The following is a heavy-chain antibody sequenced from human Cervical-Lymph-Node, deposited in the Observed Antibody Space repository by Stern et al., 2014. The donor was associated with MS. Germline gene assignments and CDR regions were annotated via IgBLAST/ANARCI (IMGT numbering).Heavy chain of an antibody. CDR1: GFTFRSYG. J-gene: IGHJ4*02. CDR3: ARDYEDTSMLFDH. CDR2: ISYDGNHK. D-gene: IGHD2-8*01. Sequence: VQLVESGGAVVQPGRALRLSCAASGFTFRSYGMHWVRQAQGKGLEWVTVISYDGNHKYYAASVKGRFTISRDNSKNTLHLQMNSVTPDDTAIYYCARDYEDTSMLFDHWGQGTLVTVSS. V-gene: IGHV3-30*03.